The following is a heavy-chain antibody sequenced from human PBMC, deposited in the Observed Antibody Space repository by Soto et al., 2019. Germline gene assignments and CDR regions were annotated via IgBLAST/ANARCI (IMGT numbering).Heavy chain of an antibody. CDR3: ARSYYYDSSGYYNY. J-gene: IGHJ4*02. D-gene: IGHD3-22*01. CDR2: ISYDGSNK. V-gene: IGHV3-30-3*01. Sequence: HPGGSLRLSCAASGFTFSSYAMHWVRQAPGKGLEWVAVISYDGSNKYYADSVKGRFTISRDNSKNTLYLQMNSLRAEDTAVYYCARSYYYDSSGYYNYWGQGTLVTVSS. CDR1: GFTFSSYA.